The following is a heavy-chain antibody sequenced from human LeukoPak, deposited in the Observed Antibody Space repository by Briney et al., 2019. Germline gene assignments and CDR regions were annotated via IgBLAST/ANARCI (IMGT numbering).Heavy chain of an antibody. V-gene: IGHV3-7*01. CDR3: ARELLGSIAVAGPFDY. D-gene: IGHD6-19*01. Sequence: GGSLRLSCAASGFTFSNYWMSWVRQAPGKGLEWVANIKQAGSEKYYLDSVKGRFTISRDNAKASLYLQMNSLRAEDTSVYYCARELLGSIAVAGPFDYWGQGTLVTVSS. J-gene: IGHJ4*02. CDR2: IKQAGSEK. CDR1: GFTFSNYW.